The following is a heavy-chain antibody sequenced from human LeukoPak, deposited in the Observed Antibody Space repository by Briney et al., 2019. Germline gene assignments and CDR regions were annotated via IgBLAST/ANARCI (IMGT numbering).Heavy chain of an antibody. D-gene: IGHD6-6*01. CDR2: ISTYNGNT. Sequence: GASVTVSFKASVYTFTTYGISWVRQAPGQGLEWMGWISTYNGNTNYAQQFQGRVTMTTDTSMSTTYMELRSLRSDDTAVYYCARDLIAVRPGWFDPWGQGALVTVSS. J-gene: IGHJ5*02. V-gene: IGHV1-18*01. CDR3: ARDLIAVRPGWFDP. CDR1: VYTFTTYG.